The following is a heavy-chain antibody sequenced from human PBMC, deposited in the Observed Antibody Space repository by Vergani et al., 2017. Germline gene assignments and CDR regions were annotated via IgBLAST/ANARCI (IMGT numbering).Heavy chain of an antibody. CDR3: ARGDCSGGSCYSYYYYYMDV. D-gene: IGHD2-15*01. J-gene: IGHJ6*03. V-gene: IGHV3-30*01. CDR1: GFTFSSYA. Sequence: QVQLVESGGGVVQPGRSLRLSCAASGFTFSSYAMHWVRQAPGKGLEWVAVISYDGSNKYYADSVKGRFTISRDNSKNTLYLQMNSLRAEDTAVYYCARGDCSGGSCYSYYYYYMDVWGKGP. CDR2: ISYDGSNK.